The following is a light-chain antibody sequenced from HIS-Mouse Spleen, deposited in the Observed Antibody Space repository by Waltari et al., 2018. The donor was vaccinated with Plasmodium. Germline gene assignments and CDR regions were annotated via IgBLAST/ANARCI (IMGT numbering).Light chain of an antibody. J-gene: IGKJ3*01. Sequence: ELVMTQSQATLSVSPGEGATLSCRASQSVSSNFAWYPQKPGHATSLLIYGASTRATGIPARFSGSGSWTEFTLTISSLQSEDFAVYYGQQYNNWSFTFGPGTKVDIK. CDR1: QSVSSN. V-gene: IGKV3-15*01. CDR3: QQYNNWSFT. CDR2: GAS.